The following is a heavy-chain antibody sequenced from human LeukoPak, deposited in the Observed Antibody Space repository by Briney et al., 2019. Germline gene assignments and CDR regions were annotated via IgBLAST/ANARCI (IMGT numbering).Heavy chain of an antibody. CDR3: ARGGYCTNGVCYITFDY. CDR2: INPNSGGT. J-gene: IGHJ4*02. Sequence: ASVKVSCKASGYTFTGYYMHWVRQAPGQGLEWMGWINPNSGGTNYAQKFQGRVTMTRDTSISTAYMELSRLRSDDTAVYYCARGGYCTNGVCYITFDYWGQGTLVTVSS. CDR1: GYTFTGYY. D-gene: IGHD2-8*01. V-gene: IGHV1-2*02.